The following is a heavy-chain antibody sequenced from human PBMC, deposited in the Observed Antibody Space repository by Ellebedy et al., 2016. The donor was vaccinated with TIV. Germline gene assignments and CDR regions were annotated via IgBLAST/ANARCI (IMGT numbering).Heavy chain of an antibody. CDR1: GGTFSSDA. V-gene: IGHV1-69*13. CDR2: IIPVFVTA. J-gene: IGHJ6*02. D-gene: IGHD2-2*01. CDR3: ARIDCSTTSCYEWHYYHGMDV. Sequence: AASVKVSCKSTGGTFSSDAISWARQAPGQGLEWMGGIIPVFVTANYAQKFQGRVTITADESTTTAYMDLSSLRSEDTAVYYCARIDCSTTSCYEWHYYHGMDVWGQGTTVTVSS.